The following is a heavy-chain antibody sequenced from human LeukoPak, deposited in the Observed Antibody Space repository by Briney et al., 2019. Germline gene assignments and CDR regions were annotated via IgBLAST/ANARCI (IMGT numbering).Heavy chain of an antibody. CDR2: ISPDSGGT. J-gene: IGHJ5*02. CDR1: GYTFTAYN. CDR3: ARRLIAAGGTADR. V-gene: IGHV1-2*02. D-gene: IGHD6-13*01. Sequence: GASVTVSCTASGYTFTAYNMHWVRQAPGQGPEWVGWISPDSGGTNYVEKFQGRVTMTRDTSISTAYMELSRLRSDDTAVYYCARRLIAAGGTADRWGQGTLVTVSS.